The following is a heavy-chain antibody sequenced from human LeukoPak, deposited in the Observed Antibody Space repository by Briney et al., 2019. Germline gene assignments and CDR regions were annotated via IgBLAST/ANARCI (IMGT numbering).Heavy chain of an antibody. D-gene: IGHD4-17*01. J-gene: IGHJ6*02. CDR3: ASRLQTTWVMAV. CDR2: IYYSGST. V-gene: IGHV4-59*01. Sequence: SETLSLTCTVSGGSISSYYWSWIRQPPGKGLEWIGYIYYSGSTSYNPSLKSRVTISVDTSKNQFSLMLSSVTAADTAVYYCASRLQTTWVMAVWGQGTTVTVPS. CDR1: GGSISSYY.